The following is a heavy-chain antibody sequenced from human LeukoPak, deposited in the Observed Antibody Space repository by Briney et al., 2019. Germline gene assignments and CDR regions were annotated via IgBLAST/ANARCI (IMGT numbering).Heavy chain of an antibody. CDR1: GFTFTNYA. Sequence: AGSLRLSCAASGFTFTNYAMSWVRQAPGKGLEWVSYISSSSSTIYYADSVKGRFTISRDNAKNSLYLQMNSLRAEDTAVYYCAKDVWARAAPPFDYWGQGTLVTVSS. CDR2: ISSSSSTI. V-gene: IGHV3-48*01. CDR3: AKDVWARAAPPFDY. J-gene: IGHJ4*02. D-gene: IGHD3-16*01.